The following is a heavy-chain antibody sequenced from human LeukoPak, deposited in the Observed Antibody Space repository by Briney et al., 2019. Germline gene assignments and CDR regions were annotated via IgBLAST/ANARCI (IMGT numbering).Heavy chain of an antibody. J-gene: IGHJ4*02. CDR1: GYTFTGYY. Sequence: ASVKVFCKASGYTFTGYYMHWVRQAPGQGLEWMGWINPNSGGTNYAQKFQGRVTMTRDTSISTAYMELSRLRSDDTAVYYCARVLYGSGSYSFDYWGQGTLVTVSS. CDR3: ARVLYGSGSYSFDY. CDR2: INPNSGGT. D-gene: IGHD3-10*01. V-gene: IGHV1-2*02.